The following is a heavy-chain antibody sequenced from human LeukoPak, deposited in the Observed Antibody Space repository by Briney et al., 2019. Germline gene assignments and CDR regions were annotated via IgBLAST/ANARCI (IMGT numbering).Heavy chain of an antibody. CDR1: LGTFSSYA. Sequence: ASVKVSCKASLGTFSSYAISWVRQAPGQGLEWMGRIIPILGIANYAQKFQGRVTITANKSTSKAYMKLSSQRSEDTAVYYCARADTVTKDYYYYGMDVWGQGTTVTVSS. V-gene: IGHV1-69*04. D-gene: IGHD4-17*01. J-gene: IGHJ6*02. CDR3: ARADTVTKDYYYYGMDV. CDR2: IIPILGIA.